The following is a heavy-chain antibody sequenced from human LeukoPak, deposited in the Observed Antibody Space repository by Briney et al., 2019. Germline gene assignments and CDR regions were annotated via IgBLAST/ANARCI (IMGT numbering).Heavy chain of an antibody. CDR3: ARDSGGGGYFDY. CDR2: ISYDGSNK. V-gene: IGHV3-30*01. D-gene: IGHD3-22*01. Sequence: AVISYDGSNKYYADSVKGRFTISRDNSKNTLYLQMNSLRAEDTAVYYCARDSGGGGYFDYWGQGTLVTVSS. J-gene: IGHJ4*02.